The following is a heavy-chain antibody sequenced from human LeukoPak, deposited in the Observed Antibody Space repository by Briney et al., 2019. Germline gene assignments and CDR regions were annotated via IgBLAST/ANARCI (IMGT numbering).Heavy chain of an antibody. CDR3: ASDGGGGDSGWLDY. V-gene: IGHV4-59*08. CDR1: GDSISSYY. Sequence: ASETLSLTCTVSGDSISSYYWSWIRQPPGKGLEWIGYIHYSGSTNYNPSPKRRVTISVDTSKNQFSLKLSSVTAADTAVYYCASDGGGGDSGWLDYWGQGTLVTVS. J-gene: IGHJ4*02. D-gene: IGHD5-12*01. CDR2: IHYSGST.